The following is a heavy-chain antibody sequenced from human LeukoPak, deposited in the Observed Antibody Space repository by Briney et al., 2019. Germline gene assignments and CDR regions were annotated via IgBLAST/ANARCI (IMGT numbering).Heavy chain of an antibody. CDR2: NYYSGIT. CDR1: GGSLTSYY. V-gene: IGHV4-59*01. CDR3: ARVSAYGDYAGTLDY. Sequence: SETLSPTCTVSGGSLTSYYWSWIRQPPGKGLEWIGYNYYSGITNYNPSLKSRLSISVDTSKTQFSLRLSSGTAADTAVYYCARVSAYGDYAGTLDYWGEGTLVTVSS. D-gene: IGHD4-17*01. J-gene: IGHJ4*02.